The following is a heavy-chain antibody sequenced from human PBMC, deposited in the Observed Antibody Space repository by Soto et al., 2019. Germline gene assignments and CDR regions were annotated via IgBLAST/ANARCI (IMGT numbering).Heavy chain of an antibody. CDR1: GFTFSSYA. CDR3: AKDKRFTATMIVLTLWDY. J-gene: IGHJ4*02. D-gene: IGHD3-22*01. V-gene: IGHV3-23*01. Sequence: GGSLRLSCAASGFTFSSYAMSWVRQAPGKGLEWVSAISGSGGSTYYADSVKGRFTISRDNSKNTLYLQMNSLRAEDTAVYYCAKDKRFTATMIVLTLWDYWGQGTLVTVSS. CDR2: ISGSGGST.